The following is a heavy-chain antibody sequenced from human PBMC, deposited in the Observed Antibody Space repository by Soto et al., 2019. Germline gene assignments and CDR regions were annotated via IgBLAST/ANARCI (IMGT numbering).Heavy chain of an antibody. J-gene: IGHJ6*02. CDR2: IRSKANSYAT. D-gene: IGHD2-21*02. CDR3: TTHIVVVTAIRDYYYGMDV. CDR1: GFTFSGSA. V-gene: IGHV3-73*01. Sequence: RRLSCAASGFTFSGSAMHWVRQASGKGLEWVGRIRSKANSYATAYAASVKGRFTISRDDSKNTAYLQMNSLKTEDTAVYYCTTHIVVVTAIRDYYYGMDVWGQGTTVTVSS.